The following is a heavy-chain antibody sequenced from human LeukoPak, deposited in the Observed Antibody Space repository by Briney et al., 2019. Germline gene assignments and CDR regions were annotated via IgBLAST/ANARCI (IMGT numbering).Heavy chain of an antibody. V-gene: IGHV1-18*01. CDR2: ISAYNGNT. Sequence: ASVKVSCKASGYTFTSYGISWVRQAPGQGLEWMGWISAYNGNTNYAQKLQGRVTMTTDTSTSTVYMELRSLISDDTAVYYCARDSSPIVGATTGYYYYGMDVWGQGTTVTVSS. CDR1: GYTFTSYG. D-gene: IGHD1-26*01. CDR3: ARDSSPIVGATTGYYYYGMDV. J-gene: IGHJ6*02.